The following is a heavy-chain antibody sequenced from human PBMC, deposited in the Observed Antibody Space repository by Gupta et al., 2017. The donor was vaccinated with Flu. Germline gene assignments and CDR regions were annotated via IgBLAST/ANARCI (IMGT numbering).Heavy chain of an antibody. CDR3: AYSTSSWYGFDY. D-gene: IGHD6-13*01. V-gene: IGHV1-46*01. J-gene: IGHJ4*02. CDR2: VNPGGGNT. CDR1: GNTFTTYF. Sequence: QVQLVQSGAEVKKPRASVKISCEASGNTFTTYFIHWVRQAPGQGLEWMGKVNPGGGNTNYAQKFQSRVTLTWDTSRNTVYMELSSLRSEDAAMYYCAYSTSSWYGFDYWGRGTLVTVSS.